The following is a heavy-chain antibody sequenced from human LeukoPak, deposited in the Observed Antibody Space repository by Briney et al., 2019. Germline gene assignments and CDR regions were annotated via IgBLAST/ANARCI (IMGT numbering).Heavy chain of an antibody. CDR2: ISGSGGST. V-gene: IGHV3-23*01. CDR3: AKGHSGSYYFQH. J-gene: IGHJ1*01. CDR1: GFTFTNCA. Sequence: GGSLRLSCAASGFTFTNCAMSWVRQAPGKGLEWVSAISGSGGSTYYADSVKGRFTISRDNSKNTLYLQMNSLRAEDTAVYYCAKGHSGSYYFQHWGQGTLVTVSS. D-gene: IGHD1-26*01.